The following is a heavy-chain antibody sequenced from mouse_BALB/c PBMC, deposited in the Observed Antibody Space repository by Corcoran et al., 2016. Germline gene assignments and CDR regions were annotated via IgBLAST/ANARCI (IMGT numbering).Heavy chain of an antibody. CDR1: GFNINDTY. Sequence: EVQLQQSGAELVKPGASVKLSCTASGFNINDTYMHWVKQRPEQGLEWIGKIDPANGNTKYDPKFQGKATITADTSSNTAYLHLSSLTSEDTAVYYCARWGNSLFDYWGQGTTLTVSS. D-gene: IGHD2-1*01. CDR2: IDPANGNT. V-gene: IGHV14-3*02. J-gene: IGHJ2*01. CDR3: ARWGNSLFDY.